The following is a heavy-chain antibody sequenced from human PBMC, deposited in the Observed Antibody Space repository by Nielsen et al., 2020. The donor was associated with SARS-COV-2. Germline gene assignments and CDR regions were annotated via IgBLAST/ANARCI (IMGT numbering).Heavy chain of an antibody. D-gene: IGHD3-3*01. J-gene: IGHJ6*02. V-gene: IGHV4-34*01. CDR3: ARGIYDFLSGGDVSLNGLDV. Sequence: SETLSLTCGVSGGAFSGYRWTWVRQSPGKGLEWLGEINDSGTTNYNPPLTGRVSISQDASKRQLSLKLSSVTAADTALYFCARGIYDFLSGGDVSLNGLDVWGQGTTVTVSS. CDR1: GGAFSGYR. CDR2: INDSGTT.